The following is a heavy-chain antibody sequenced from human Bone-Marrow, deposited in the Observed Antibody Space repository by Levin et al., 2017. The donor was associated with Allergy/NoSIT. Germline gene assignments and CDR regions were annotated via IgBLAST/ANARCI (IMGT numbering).Heavy chain of an antibody. D-gene: IGHD2-15*01. J-gene: IGHJ2*01. CDR1: ESTFSNYW. V-gene: IGHV3-7*01. CDR2: IKQDGSET. CDR3: ARDGEYCGSGSCYSYWYFDL. Sequence: PGGSLRLSCVGSESTFSNYWMSWVRQAPGKGLEWVANIKQDGSETYYVDSVKGRFTISRDNAKNSLYLQMNSLRAEDTAVYYCARDGEYCGSGSCYSYWYFDLWGRGTLVTVSS.